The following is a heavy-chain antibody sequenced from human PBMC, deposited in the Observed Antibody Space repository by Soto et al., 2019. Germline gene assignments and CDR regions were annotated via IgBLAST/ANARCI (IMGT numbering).Heavy chain of an antibody. CDR2: IYYSRST. CDR1: GASISGASYY. Sequence: SETLSLTCSVSGASISGASYYWTWIRQHPGKGLEWIGYIYYSRSTYYNPSLKSRVTISEDTSKNQFSLTLTSMTAADTAVYYCARSNFRATDAFDIWGQGTMVTV. J-gene: IGHJ3*02. V-gene: IGHV4-31*02. CDR3: ARSNFRATDAFDI. D-gene: IGHD3-3*01.